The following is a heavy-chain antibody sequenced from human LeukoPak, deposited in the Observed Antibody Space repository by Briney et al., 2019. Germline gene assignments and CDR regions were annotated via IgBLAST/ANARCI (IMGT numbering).Heavy chain of an antibody. CDR3: ATDDASGSLGYH. CDR1: GFIFSNYA. CDR2: ISYDGSNK. V-gene: IGHV3-30-3*01. J-gene: IGHJ5*02. D-gene: IGHD3-22*01. Sequence: GGSLRLSCGASGFIFSNYAVPWVRQAPGKELEWVAVISYDGSNKFYADSVKGRFTVSRDNSRNTVYLQMNSLRVEDTAVYYCATDDASGSLGYHWGQGTLVTVSS.